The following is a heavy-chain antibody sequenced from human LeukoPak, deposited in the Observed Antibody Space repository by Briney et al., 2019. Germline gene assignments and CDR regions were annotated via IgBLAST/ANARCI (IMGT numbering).Heavy chain of an antibody. CDR3: ARDMTDWWFDP. CDR2: IYYSGST. D-gene: IGHD3-9*01. CDR1: GGSISSSGYY. Sequence: SETLSLTCTVSGGSISSSGYYWSWIRQHPGKGLEWIGYIYYSGSTHYNPSLKSRVTISVDTSKNQFSLKLSSATAADTAVYYCARDMTDWWFDPWGQGTLVTVSS. J-gene: IGHJ5*02. V-gene: IGHV4-31*03.